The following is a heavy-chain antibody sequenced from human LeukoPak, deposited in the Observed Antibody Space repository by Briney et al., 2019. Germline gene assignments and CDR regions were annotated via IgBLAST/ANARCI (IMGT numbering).Heavy chain of an antibody. J-gene: IGHJ3*02. D-gene: IGHD1-1*01. V-gene: IGHV4-59*11. Sequence: SETLSLTCTVSGGSISSHYWSWIRQPPGKGLEWIGYISYIGSTNYSPSLKSRVTISVDASKNQFSLRLSSVTAADTAIYYCAGDQLALNAFDIWGQGTMVTVSS. CDR1: GGSISSHY. CDR2: ISYIGST. CDR3: AGDQLALNAFDI.